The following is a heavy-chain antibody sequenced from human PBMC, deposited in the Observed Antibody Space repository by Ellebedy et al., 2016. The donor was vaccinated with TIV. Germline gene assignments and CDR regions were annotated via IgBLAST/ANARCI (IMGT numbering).Heavy chain of an antibody. CDR1: GFTVSSYW. CDR2: IKQDGSEE. D-gene: IGHD6-19*01. CDR3: TRGSGWIIDY. V-gene: IGHV3-7*04. Sequence: PGGSLRLSCTDSGFTVSSYWMQWVRQAPGKGLEWVANIKQDGSEEYYLYSVKGRFTISRDNAKKSLYLQMNSLRSEDTAVYYCTRGSGWIIDYWGQGTLVTVSS. J-gene: IGHJ4*02.